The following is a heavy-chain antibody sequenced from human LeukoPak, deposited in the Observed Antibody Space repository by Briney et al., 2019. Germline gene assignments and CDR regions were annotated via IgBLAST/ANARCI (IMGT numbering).Heavy chain of an antibody. CDR1: GFTFDDYA. D-gene: IGHD2-2*01. CDR2: ISWDGGST. CDR3: AKGDCSSTSCHFDY. V-gene: IGHV3-43D*04. J-gene: IGHJ4*02. Sequence: AGGSLRLYCAASGFTFDDYAMHWVRQAPRKGLEWVSLISWDGGSTYYADSVKGRFTISRDNSKNSLYLQMNSLRAEDTALYYCAKGDCSSTSCHFDYWGQGTLVTVSS.